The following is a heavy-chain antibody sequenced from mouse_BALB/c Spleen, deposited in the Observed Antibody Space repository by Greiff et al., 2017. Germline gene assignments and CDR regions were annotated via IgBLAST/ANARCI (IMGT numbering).Heavy chain of an antibody. D-gene: IGHD1-1*02. CDR3: ARGYGRYAMDY. CDR1: GFTFSSYG. CDR2: INSNGGST. J-gene: IGHJ4*01. Sequence: EVKLVESGGGLVQPGGSLKLSCAASGFTFSSYGMSWVRQTPDKRLELVATINSNGGSTYYPDSVKGRFTISRDNAKNTLYLQMSSLKSEDTAMYYCARGYGRYAMDYWGQGTSVTVSS. V-gene: IGHV5-6-3*01.